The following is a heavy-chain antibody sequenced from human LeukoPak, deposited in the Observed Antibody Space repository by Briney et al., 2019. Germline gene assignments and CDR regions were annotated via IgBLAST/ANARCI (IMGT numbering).Heavy chain of an antibody. CDR2: ISSSSSYI. V-gene: IGHV3-21*01. Sequence: GGSLRLSCAASGFTFSSYSMNWVRQAPGKGLEWVSSISSSSSYIYYADSVKGRFTISRDNAKNSLYLQMNSLRVKDTAVYYCARVDYYGSGSSLFDYWGQGTLVTVSS. J-gene: IGHJ4*02. D-gene: IGHD3-10*01. CDR3: ARVDYYGSGSSLFDY. CDR1: GFTFSSYS.